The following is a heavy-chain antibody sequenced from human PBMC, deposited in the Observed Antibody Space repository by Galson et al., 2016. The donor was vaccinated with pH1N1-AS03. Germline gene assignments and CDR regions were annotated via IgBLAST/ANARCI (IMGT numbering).Heavy chain of an antibody. CDR2: INAGNGNT. J-gene: IGHJ4*02. CDR1: GYTFTSYA. Sequence: SVKVSCKASGYTFTSYAMHWVRQAPGQRLEWMGWINAGNGNTKYSKEFQGRVTITRDTSASTAYMELSSLRSEDMAVYYCARERAVYYDSSGYYLDYWGQGTLVTVSS. V-gene: IGHV1-3*03. D-gene: IGHD3-22*01. CDR3: ARERAVYYDSSGYYLDY.